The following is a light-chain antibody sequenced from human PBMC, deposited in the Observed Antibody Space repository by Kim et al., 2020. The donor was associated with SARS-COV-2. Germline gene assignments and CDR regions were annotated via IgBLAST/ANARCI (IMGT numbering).Light chain of an antibody. CDR1: SGYSNYK. Sequence: QPVLAQPPSASASLGASVTLTCTLSSGYSNYKVDWHQQRPGKGPRFVMRVDTGGIVGSKGDGIPDRSSAVLGSGLNRYLTIKNIHEEDETDYHCGADHGSGGKIGRVFGGGTQVTVL. V-gene: IGLV9-49*01. CDR2: VDTGGIVG. CDR3: GADHGSGGKIGRV. J-gene: IGLJ2*01.